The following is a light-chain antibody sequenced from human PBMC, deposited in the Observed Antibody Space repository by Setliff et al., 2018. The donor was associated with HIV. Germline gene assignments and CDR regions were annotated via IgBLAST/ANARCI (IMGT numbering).Light chain of an antibody. Sequence: QSVLTQPPSASGAPGQRVTISCSGSSANIGSDSVNWYQQLPTTAPKVLIYKSDQRPSGVPDRFSVSKSGTSASLAISGLQSEDEADYYCATWDASVDGFVFGTGTKVTVL. CDR3: ATWDASVDGFV. V-gene: IGLV1-44*01. CDR2: KSD. J-gene: IGLJ1*01. CDR1: SANIGSDS.